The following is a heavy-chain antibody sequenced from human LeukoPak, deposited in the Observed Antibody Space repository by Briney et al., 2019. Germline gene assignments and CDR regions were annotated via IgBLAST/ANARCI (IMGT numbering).Heavy chain of an antibody. CDR1: GYTFTSYD. V-gene: IGHV1-8*01. CDR3: ARVDSSNGSDFDY. D-gene: IGHD5-18*01. CDR2: VNPNSGNT. J-gene: IGHJ4*02. Sequence: ASVKVSCKASGYTFTSYDINWVRQATGQGLEWMGWVNPNSGNTGYAQKFQGRVTMTRNTSISTAYMELSSLRSEDTAVYYCARVDSSNGSDFDYWGQGTLVTVSS.